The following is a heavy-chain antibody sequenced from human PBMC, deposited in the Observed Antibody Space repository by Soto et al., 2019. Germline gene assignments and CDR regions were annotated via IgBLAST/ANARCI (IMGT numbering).Heavy chain of an antibody. D-gene: IGHD4-17*01. V-gene: IGHV4-39*01. CDR3: ARGFPTVVTVDY. CDR2: IYYSGST. Sequence: PSETLSLTCTVSGGSISSSSYYWGWIRQPPGKGLEWIGSIYYSGSTYYNPSLKSRVTISVDTSKNQFSLKLSSVTAADTAVYYCARGFPTVVTVDYWGKGTLVTVSS. J-gene: IGHJ4*02. CDR1: GGSISSSSYY.